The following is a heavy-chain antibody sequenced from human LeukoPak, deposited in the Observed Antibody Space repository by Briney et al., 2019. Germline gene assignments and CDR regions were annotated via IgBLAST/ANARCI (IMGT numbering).Heavy chain of an antibody. D-gene: IGHD6-19*01. CDR2: MSGSDGST. CDR1: EFTFSSYA. V-gene: IGHV3-23*01. CDR3: AKDGSGWQTPPYYFDY. Sequence: GGSLRLSCAASEFTFSSYAMNWVRQAPGKGLEWVSAMSGSDGSTYYADSVKGRFTISRDNSKNTLYLQMISLRAEDTAVYYCAKDGSGWQTPPYYFDYWGQGTLVTVSS. J-gene: IGHJ4*02.